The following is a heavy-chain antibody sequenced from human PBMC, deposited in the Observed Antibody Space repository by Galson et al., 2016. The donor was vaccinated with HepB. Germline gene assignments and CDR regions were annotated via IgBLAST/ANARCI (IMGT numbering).Heavy chain of an antibody. CDR2: ISSSGSTI. Sequence: SLRLSCAASGFTFSSYSMTWVRQAPGKGLEWVSYISSSGSTIPYSDSVKGRFTISRDNAKNSLFLQMNSLRDEDTAVYYCAGGFGSGSFYYYFGMDVWGQGTTVTVSS. CDR3: AGGFGSGSFYYYFGMDV. CDR1: GFTFSSYS. V-gene: IGHV3-48*02. D-gene: IGHD3-10*01. J-gene: IGHJ6*02.